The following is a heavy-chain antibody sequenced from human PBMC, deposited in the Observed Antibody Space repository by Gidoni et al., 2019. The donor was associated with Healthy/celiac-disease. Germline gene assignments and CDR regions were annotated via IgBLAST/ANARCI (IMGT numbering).Heavy chain of an antibody. CDR2: IKQDGSEK. V-gene: IGHV3-7*04. CDR3: ARDVPGCSSTSCYGPLPYYYYYYMDV. CDR1: GFTFSSYW. J-gene: IGHJ6*03. Sequence: EVQLVESGGGLVQPGGSLRLSCAASGFTFSSYWMSWVRQAPGKGLEWVANIKQDGSEKYYVDSVKGRFTISRDNAKNSLYLQMNSLRAEDTAVYYCARDVPGCSSTSCYGPLPYYYYYYMDVWGKGTTVTVSS. D-gene: IGHD2-2*01.